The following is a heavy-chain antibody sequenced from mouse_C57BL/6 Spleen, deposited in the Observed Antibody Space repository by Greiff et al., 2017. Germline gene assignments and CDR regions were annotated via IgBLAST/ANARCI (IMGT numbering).Heavy chain of an antibody. Sequence: VQLQQSGTVLARPGASVKMSCQTSGYTFTSYWMHWVKQRPGQGLEWIGAIYPGNSDTSYNQKFKGKAKLTAVTSASTAYMELSSLTNEDSAVYYCTRNSVPYDYDDRVAYWGQGTLVTVSA. V-gene: IGHV1-5*01. CDR1: GYTFTSYW. CDR2: IYPGNSDT. D-gene: IGHD2-4*01. CDR3: TRNSVPYDYDDRVAY. J-gene: IGHJ3*01.